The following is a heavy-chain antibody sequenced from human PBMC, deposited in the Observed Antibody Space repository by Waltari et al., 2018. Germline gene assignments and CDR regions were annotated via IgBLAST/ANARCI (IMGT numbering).Heavy chain of an antibody. D-gene: IGHD1-26*01. V-gene: IGHV3-53*01. CDR3: ARDPGGRYYFDY. CDR1: GFTVSSTY. Sequence: VQLVGSGGGMIQAGGSLRIPCAAAGFTVSSTYMSWVRQAPGKGLEWVSVIYSGGNTYYADSVKGRFTISRDNSKNTLYLQMNSLRADDTAVYYCARDPGGRYYFDYWGQGSLVTVSS. CDR2: IYSGGNT. J-gene: IGHJ4*02.